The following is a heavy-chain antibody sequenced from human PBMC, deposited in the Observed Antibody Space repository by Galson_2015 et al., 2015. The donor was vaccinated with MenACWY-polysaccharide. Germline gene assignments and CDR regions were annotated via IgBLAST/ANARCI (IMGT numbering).Heavy chain of an antibody. V-gene: IGHV3-23*01. D-gene: IGHD1-26*01. J-gene: IGHJ3*02. CDR2: ISGSGGST. Sequence: SLRLSCAAFGFTFSSYAMSWVRQAPGKGLEWVSAISGSGGSTYYADSVKGRFAISRDNSKNTLYLQMNSLRAEDTAVYYCAKWELVPRAFGIWGQGTMVTVSS. CDR1: GFTFSSYA. CDR3: AKWELVPRAFGI.